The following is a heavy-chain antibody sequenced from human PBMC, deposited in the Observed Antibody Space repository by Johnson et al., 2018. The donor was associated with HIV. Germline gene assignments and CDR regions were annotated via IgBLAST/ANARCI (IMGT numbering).Heavy chain of an antibody. D-gene: IGHD5-18*01. J-gene: IGHJ3*02. V-gene: IGHV3-33*01. CDR2: IWYDGSNK. CDR1: GFTFSSYG. Sequence: QVQLVESGGGVVQPGRTLRLSCAASGFTFSSYGIHWVRQAPGKGLEWVAVIWYDGSNKYYADSLKGRFTISRDNSKNTLYLQMNSLRAEDTAVYYCTRLPSGYSRDAFDIWGQGTMVTVSS. CDR3: TRLPSGYSRDAFDI.